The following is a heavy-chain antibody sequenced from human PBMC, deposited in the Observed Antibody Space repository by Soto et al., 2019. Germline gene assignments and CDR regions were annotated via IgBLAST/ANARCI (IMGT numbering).Heavy chain of an antibody. CDR3: AIRIFGVEY. J-gene: IGHJ4*02. Sequence: EVQLLESGGGLVQPGGSLRLSCAASGFTFSAYAMSWVRQAPGKGLEWVSAISGTSPSTYYADSVQGRFTISRDSSRKTLFLQMKTLRAEDTAVYFCAIRIFGVEYWGQGTQVTDSS. V-gene: IGHV3-23*01. D-gene: IGHD3-3*01. CDR2: ISGTSPST. CDR1: GFTFSAYA.